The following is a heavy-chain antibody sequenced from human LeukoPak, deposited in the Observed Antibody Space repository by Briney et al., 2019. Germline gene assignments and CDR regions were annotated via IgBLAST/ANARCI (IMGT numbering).Heavy chain of an antibody. Sequence: SETLSLTCTVSGGSISSYYWSWIRQPPGKGLEWIGYIYYSGSTNYNPSLKSRVTISVDTSKNQFSLKLNSVTAADTAVYYCARALVHSSSSGLGSWGQGTLVTVSS. V-gene: IGHV4-59*01. CDR1: GGSISSYY. J-gene: IGHJ5*02. CDR3: ARALVHSSSSGLGS. CDR2: IYYSGST. D-gene: IGHD6-6*01.